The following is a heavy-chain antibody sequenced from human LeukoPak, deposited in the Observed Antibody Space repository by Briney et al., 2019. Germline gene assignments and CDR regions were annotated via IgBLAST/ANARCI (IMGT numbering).Heavy chain of an antibody. CDR1: GGSFSGYY. Sequence: SETLSLTCAVYGGSFSGYYWSWIRQPAGKGLEWIGRIYTSGSTNYNPSLKSRVTISVDTSKNQFSLKLSSVTAADTAVYYCARDSGYYYDSSGYFDYWGQGTLVTVSS. V-gene: IGHV4-4*07. CDR2: IYTSGST. J-gene: IGHJ4*02. CDR3: ARDSGYYYDSSGYFDY. D-gene: IGHD3-22*01.